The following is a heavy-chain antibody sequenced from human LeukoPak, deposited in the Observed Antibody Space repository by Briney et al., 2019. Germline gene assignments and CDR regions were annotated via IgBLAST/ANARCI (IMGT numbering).Heavy chain of an antibody. D-gene: IGHD1-1*01. CDR1: GGSISDYY. J-gene: IGHJ4*02. CDR2: IYSSGST. Sequence: SETLSLTCTVSGGSISDYYWSWIRQPAGKGLEWIGRIYSSGSTNYNPSLKSRVTMSADKSKSQFSLKLSSVTAADTAVYYCARELSTGRPGSDSWGQGTLVTVSS. CDR3: ARELSTGRPGSDS. V-gene: IGHV4-4*07.